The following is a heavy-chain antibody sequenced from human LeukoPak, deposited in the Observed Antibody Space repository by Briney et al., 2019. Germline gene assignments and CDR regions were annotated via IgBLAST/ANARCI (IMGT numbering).Heavy chain of an antibody. CDR3: AKGPNYFDS. CDR2: IYSSGST. J-gene: IGHJ4*02. Sequence: GGSLRLSCAASGFTVSSNYMNWVRQAPGKGLEWVSVIYSSGSTYYADSVKGRFTISRDNAKNTLYLQMNSLRAEDTAMYFCAKGPNYFDSWGQGTLVTVSS. CDR1: GFTVSSNY. V-gene: IGHV3-53*01.